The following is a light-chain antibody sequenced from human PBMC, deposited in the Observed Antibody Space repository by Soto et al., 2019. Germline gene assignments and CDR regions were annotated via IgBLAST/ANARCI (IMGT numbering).Light chain of an antibody. CDR1: QSISSW. J-gene: IGKJ1*01. V-gene: IGKV1-5*03. CDR3: QQYHSYPWT. Sequence: DIQMTQSPSILSASVGDRVTITCRASQSISSWLAWFQQMPGKAPNLLIYNASNLQSGVPSRFSGSGSGTDFTLTITSLQPDDFATYYCQQYHSYPWTFGQGTRVDVK. CDR2: NAS.